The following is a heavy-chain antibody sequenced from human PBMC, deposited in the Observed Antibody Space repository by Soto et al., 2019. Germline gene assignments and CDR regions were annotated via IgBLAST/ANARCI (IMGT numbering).Heavy chain of an antibody. D-gene: IGHD3-3*01. V-gene: IGHV4-59*01. CDR1: GGSISSYY. Sequence: PPETLSLTCTVSGGSISSYYWGWIRQPPEKGLGWIGYIYNSGSTNYNPCFKSRVTISVDTSKSRFSLTLSSVTGAATAVYCCARADNPAVYDCGSGAGAGGMDVWGQGTTVTVSS. CDR2: IYNSGST. J-gene: IGHJ6*02. CDR3: ARADNPAVYDCGSGAGAGGMDV.